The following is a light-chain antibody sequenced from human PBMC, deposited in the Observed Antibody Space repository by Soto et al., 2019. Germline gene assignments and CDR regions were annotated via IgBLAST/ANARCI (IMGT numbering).Light chain of an antibody. CDR2: LGS. V-gene: IGKV2-28*01. J-gene: IGKJ2*01. CDR1: QSLLHSNGYNY. CDR3: MQALQTPYT. Sequence: DLVMTQSPLSLPVTPGEPASISCRSSQSLLHSNGYNYLDWYLQKPGQSPQLLIYLGSNRASGVPDRFSGGGSGTDFTLKISRVEAEDVGIYYCMQALQTPYTFGQGTKVEIK.